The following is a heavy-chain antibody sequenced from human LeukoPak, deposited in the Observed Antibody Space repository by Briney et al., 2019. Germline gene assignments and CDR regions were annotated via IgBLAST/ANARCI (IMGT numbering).Heavy chain of an antibody. Sequence: GGSLRLSCAASGFTFSSYWMSWVRQAPRKGLEWVANIKQDGSEKYYVDSVKGRFTISRDNAKNSLYLQMNSLRAEDTAVYYCARVGYYYDSSGYYYVYYYYGMDVWGQGTTVTVSS. V-gene: IGHV3-7*05. CDR3: ARVGYYYDSSGYYYVYYYYGMDV. J-gene: IGHJ6*02. CDR2: IKQDGSEK. D-gene: IGHD3-22*01. CDR1: GFTFSSYW.